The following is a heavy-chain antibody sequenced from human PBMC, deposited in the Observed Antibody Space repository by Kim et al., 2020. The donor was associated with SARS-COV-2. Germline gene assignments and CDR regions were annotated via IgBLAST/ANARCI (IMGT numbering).Heavy chain of an antibody. J-gene: IGHJ6*02. CDR3: AREGIAAAGIEDKQRYCSGGSGYSLIYCYYGMDF. V-gene: IGHV1-46*01. Sequence: ASVKVSCKASGYTFTSYYMHWVRQAPGQGLEWMGIINPSGGSTSYAQKFQGRVTMTRDTSTSTVYMELSSLRSEDTAVYYCAREGIAAAGIEDKQRYCSGGSGYSLIYCYYGMDFWGQGTTVTVSS. D-gene: IGHD2-15*01. CDR1: GYTFTSYY. CDR2: INPSGGST.